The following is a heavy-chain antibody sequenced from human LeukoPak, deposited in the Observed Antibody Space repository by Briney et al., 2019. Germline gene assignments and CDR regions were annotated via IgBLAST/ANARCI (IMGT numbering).Heavy chain of an antibody. V-gene: IGHV4-39*02. CDR1: GGSISSSNYY. CDR2: IYYSGST. D-gene: IGHD1-1*01. CDR3: ARPVPSRLGWFDP. J-gene: IGHJ5*02. Sequence: KSSETLSLTCTVSGGSISSSNYYWTWIRQPAGKGLEWIGSIYYSGSTYYNPSLKSRVTISVDTSKKHFSLRLSSVTAADTAVYYCARPVPSRLGWFDPWGQGTLVTVSS.